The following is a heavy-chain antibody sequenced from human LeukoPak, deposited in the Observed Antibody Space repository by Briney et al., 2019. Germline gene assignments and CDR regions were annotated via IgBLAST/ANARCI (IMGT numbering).Heavy chain of an antibody. V-gene: IGHV3-21*01. J-gene: IGHJ3*02. Sequence: GGSLRLSCAASGFTFSSYNMNWVRQTPGKGLEWVSSISSSSSFIYYADSVKGRFTISRDNAKNSLYLQMNSLRAEDTAVYYCARDVLIAADGVIRLDAFDIWGQGIVVTVSS. CDR1: GFTFSSYN. CDR2: ISSSSSFI. CDR3: ARDVLIAADGVIRLDAFDI. D-gene: IGHD6-13*01.